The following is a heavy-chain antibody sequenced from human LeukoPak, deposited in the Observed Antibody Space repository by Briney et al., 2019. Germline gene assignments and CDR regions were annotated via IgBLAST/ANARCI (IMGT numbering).Heavy chain of an antibody. V-gene: IGHV1-18*01. Sequence: ASVKVSCKASGYSFSSYGITWVRRAPGQGLEWMGWISAYNGNTNYAQNLQGRVTMTTDTSTSTVYMELRSLRSDDTAVYYCARVAGTYRNYFDYWGQGTLVTVSS. D-gene: IGHD6-19*01. CDR3: ARVAGTYRNYFDY. CDR2: ISAYNGNT. CDR1: GYSFSSYG. J-gene: IGHJ4*02.